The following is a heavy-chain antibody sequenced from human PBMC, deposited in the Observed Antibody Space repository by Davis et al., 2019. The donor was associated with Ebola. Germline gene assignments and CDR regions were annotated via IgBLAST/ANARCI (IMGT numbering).Heavy chain of an antibody. Sequence: PSETLSLTCAISGDSVSRTSGAWNWIRQSPSRGLEWLGRIYYNSKWNNDYAVSVKSRITINPDTSKNQLSLQLNSVTPEDTAVYYCVRGWGRSGLDVWGQGTTVTVSS. CDR1: GDSVSRTSGA. V-gene: IGHV6-1*01. J-gene: IGHJ6*02. CDR2: IYYNSKWNN. D-gene: IGHD3-16*01. CDR3: VRGWGRSGLDV.